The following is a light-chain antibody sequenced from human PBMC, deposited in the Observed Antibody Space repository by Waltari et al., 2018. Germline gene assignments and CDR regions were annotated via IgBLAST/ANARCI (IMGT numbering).Light chain of an antibody. J-gene: IGKJ1*01. CDR3: QHYVRLPST. CDR2: DAS. CDR1: QTVGRS. Sequence: EIVLTQSPGTLSLSPGERATLACRASQTVGRSLAGYQQHPGHAPRLLIYDASRRATGVPLGFSGSGSGTDFSVTIRILESEDFAGYYGQHYVRLPSTCGPVTKVEI. V-gene: IGKV3-20*01.